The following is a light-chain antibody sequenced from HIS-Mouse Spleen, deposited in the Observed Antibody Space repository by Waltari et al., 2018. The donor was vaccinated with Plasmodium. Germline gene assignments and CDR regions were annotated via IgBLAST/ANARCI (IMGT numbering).Light chain of an antibody. Sequence: QTVVTQEPSFSVSPGGTVTLTCGLSSGPVSTIYYPSWYQQTPGQAPRTLIYRTNTRSSGVPDRFSGSILGNKAALTITGAQADDESDYYCVLYMGSGIWVFGGGTKLTVL. V-gene: IGLV8-61*01. CDR3: VLYMGSGIWV. J-gene: IGLJ2*01. CDR2: RTN. CDR1: SGPVSTIYY.